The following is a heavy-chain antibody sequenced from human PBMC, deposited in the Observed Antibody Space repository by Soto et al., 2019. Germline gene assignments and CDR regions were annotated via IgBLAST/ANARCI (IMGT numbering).Heavy chain of an antibody. D-gene: IGHD3-10*01. V-gene: IGHV1-3*01. J-gene: IGHJ4*02. CDR2: INAGSGNT. CDR3: ARVPPWGNSGSYYIQHYDS. Sequence: QVQLVQSGAEVKRPGASVKVSCKSSGYTFTTDALHWLRQAPGQGLQWMGWINAGSGNTKYSLDFQGRVTFTRDTPATTAYMELSSLTSEDTAVYYCARVPPWGNSGSYYIQHYDSWGQGTLVTVSS. CDR1: GYTFTTDA.